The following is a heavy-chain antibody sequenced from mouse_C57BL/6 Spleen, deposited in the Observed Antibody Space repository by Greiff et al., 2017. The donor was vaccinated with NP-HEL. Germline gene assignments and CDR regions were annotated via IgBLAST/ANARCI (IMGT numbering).Heavy chain of an antibody. CDR2: INPGSGGT. V-gene: IGHV1-54*01. J-gene: IGHJ2*01. Sequence: QVQLKESGAELVRPGTSVKVSCKASGYAFTNYLIEWVKQRPGQGLEWIGVINPGSGGTNYNEKFKGKATLTADKSSSTAYMQLSSLTSEDSAVYFCARDGYYYGSSLDYWGQGTTLTVSS. D-gene: IGHD1-1*01. CDR3: ARDGYYYGSSLDY. CDR1: GYAFTNYL.